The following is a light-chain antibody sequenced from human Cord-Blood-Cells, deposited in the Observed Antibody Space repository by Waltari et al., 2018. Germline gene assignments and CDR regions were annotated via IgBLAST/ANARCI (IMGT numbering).Light chain of an antibody. CDR1: QGISSY. CDR2: AAS. J-gene: IGKJ1*01. V-gene: IGKV1-8*01. Sequence: AIRMTQSPSSFSASTGDRVTITCRASQGISSYLAWYQQKPGKAPKLLIYAASTLQSGVPSRFSGSGSGTDFTLTISCLQSDDFATYYCQQYNSYSWTFGQGTKVEIK. CDR3: QQYNSYSWT.